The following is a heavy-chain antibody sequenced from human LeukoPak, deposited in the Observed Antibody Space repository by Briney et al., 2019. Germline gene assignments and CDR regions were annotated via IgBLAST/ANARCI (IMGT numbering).Heavy chain of an antibody. CDR2: IRSKAYGGTT. Sequence: PGGSLRLSCAASRLTFSPYWMSWVRQVPGKGLKWVGFIRSKAYGGTTEYAASVKGRFTTSRDDSKSIAYLQMNSLKTEDTAVYYCTRGVGTYGFWGQGTLVTVSS. CDR1: RLTFSPYW. V-gene: IGHV3-49*04. CDR3: TRGVGTYGF. J-gene: IGHJ4*02. D-gene: IGHD1-26*01.